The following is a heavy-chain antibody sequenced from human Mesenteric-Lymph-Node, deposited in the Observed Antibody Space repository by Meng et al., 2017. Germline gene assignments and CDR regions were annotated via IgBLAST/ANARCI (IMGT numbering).Heavy chain of an antibody. CDR1: GGSVSSSSYY. V-gene: IGHV4-39*07. CDR3: ARVDSSGYFLDY. CDR2: IYYSGST. Sequence: QLQLQESGPGLVKPSETLSLTCTVSGGSVSSSSYYWGWIRQPPGKGLEWIATIYYSGSTYYNPSLKSRVILSVDTSKNQFSLKLSSVTAADTAVYYCARVDSSGYFLDYWGQGTLVTVSS. J-gene: IGHJ4*01. D-gene: IGHD3-22*01.